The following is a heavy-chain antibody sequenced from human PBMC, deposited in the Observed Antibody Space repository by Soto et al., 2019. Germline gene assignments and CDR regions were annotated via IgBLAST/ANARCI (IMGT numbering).Heavy chain of an antibody. CDR1: GGTFSNFA. D-gene: IGHD4-4*01. J-gene: IGHJ3*02. CDR2: IIPLFNVA. V-gene: IGHV1-69*01. Sequence: QVQLVQSGPEVKKPGSSVKVSWEASGGTFSNFAVNWVRQAPGQGLEWVGGIIPLFNVAKYAQKFEGRVTIVADDSTSTADMDLSSLRSDDTAVYYCAPSGSAVLGYDYKDTEGLDIWGQGTMVTVSS. CDR3: APSGSAVLGYDYKDTEGLDI.